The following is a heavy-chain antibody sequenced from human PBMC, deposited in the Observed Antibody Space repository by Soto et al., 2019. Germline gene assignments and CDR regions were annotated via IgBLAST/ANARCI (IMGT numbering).Heavy chain of an antibody. CDR1: GGAFNSYV. D-gene: IGHD3-3*01. Sequence: QVQLVQSGAEVKNPGSSVTVSCTTSGGAFNSYVISWVRQAPGQRPEWMGVVIPIFSTTNYTQKFKDRVTITADVSTTTAYMELSGLTCEDTAIYFCAAKRGTDTGVEAGWFDPWGQGTLVTVSS. J-gene: IGHJ5*02. CDR2: VIPIFSTT. CDR3: AAKRGTDTGVEAGWFDP. V-gene: IGHV1-69*01.